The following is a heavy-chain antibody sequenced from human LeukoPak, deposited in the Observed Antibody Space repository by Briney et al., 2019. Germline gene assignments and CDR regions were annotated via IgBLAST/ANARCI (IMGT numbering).Heavy chain of an antibody. D-gene: IGHD2-2*01. CDR3: SGGGASLDWSSTSCHLDY. V-gene: IGHV3-66*02. CDR2: IYSGGST. J-gene: IGHJ4*02. Sequence: GGSLRLSCAASGFTVSSNYMSWVRQAPGKGLEWVSVIYSGGSTYYADSVKGRFTISRDNSKNTLYLQMNSLRAEDTAVYYCSGGGASLDWSSTSCHLDYWGQGTLVTGSS. CDR1: GFTVSSNY.